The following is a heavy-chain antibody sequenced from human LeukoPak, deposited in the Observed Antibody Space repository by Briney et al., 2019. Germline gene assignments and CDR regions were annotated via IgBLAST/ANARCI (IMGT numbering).Heavy chain of an antibody. CDR2: IYYIGST. J-gene: IGHJ4*02. Sequence: PSETLSLTCSVSGGSMNNYYWSWIRETPGKGLEWIGYIYYIGSTNYNPSLKSRVTISVDTSKNQFFLKLTSVTAADTAVYYCARSFLPPRNYDFWSGYYWDYWGQGTLVTASS. CDR3: ARSFLPPRNYDFWSGYYWDY. D-gene: IGHD3-3*01. CDR1: GGSMNNYY. V-gene: IGHV4-59*01.